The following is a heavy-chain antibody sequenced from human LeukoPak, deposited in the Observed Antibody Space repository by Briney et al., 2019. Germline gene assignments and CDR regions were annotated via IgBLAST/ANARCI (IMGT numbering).Heavy chain of an antibody. V-gene: IGHV5-51*01. CDR2: IYPGDSDT. CDR3: ARVDLYCSSTSCYSFDY. CDR1: GYSFTSYW. J-gene: IGHJ4*02. D-gene: IGHD2-2*01. Sequence: GESLKISCKGFGYSFTSYWIAWVRQMPGKGLEWMGIIYPGDSDTRYSPPFQGQVTISGDKSISTVYLQWSSLKASDTAMYYCARVDLYCSSTSCYSFDYWGQGTLVTVSS.